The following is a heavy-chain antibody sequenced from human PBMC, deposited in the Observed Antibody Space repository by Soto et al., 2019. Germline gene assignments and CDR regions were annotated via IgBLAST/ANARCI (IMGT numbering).Heavy chain of an antibody. CDR1: GGTFSSYA. Sequence: ASVKVSCKASGGTFSSYAISWVRQAPGQGLEWMGGFIPIFGTANYAQKFQGRVTITADESTSTAYMELSSLRSEDTAVYYCARETPGYSYGYYYYYGMDVWGQGTTVTVSS. V-gene: IGHV1-69*13. D-gene: IGHD5-18*01. CDR2: FIPIFGTA. J-gene: IGHJ6*02. CDR3: ARETPGYSYGYYYYYGMDV.